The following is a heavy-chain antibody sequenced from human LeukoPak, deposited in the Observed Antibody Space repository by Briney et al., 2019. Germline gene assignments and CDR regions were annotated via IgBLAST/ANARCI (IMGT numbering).Heavy chain of an antibody. CDR3: ARDRPDYADAFGI. D-gene: IGHD4-17*01. CDR2: ISSSSSYI. CDR1: GFTFSSYS. Sequence: GGSLRLSCAASGFTFSSYSMNWVRQAPGKGLEWVSSISSSSSYIYYADSVKGRFTISRDNAKNSLYLQMNSLRAEDTAVYYCARDRPDYADAFGIWGQGTMVTVSS. J-gene: IGHJ3*02. V-gene: IGHV3-21*01.